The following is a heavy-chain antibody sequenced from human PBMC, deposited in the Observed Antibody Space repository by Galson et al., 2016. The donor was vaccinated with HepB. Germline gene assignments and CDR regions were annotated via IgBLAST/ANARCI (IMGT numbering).Heavy chain of an antibody. D-gene: IGHD1-26*01. CDR3: ARQSVGAFDY. CDR1: GFTFSTYS. Sequence: SLRLSCAASGFTFSTYSMNWVRQAPGKGLEWVSSISSSSSYIYYAGSVKGRFTIFRDNAKNSLYLQMNSLRAADTAVYYCARQSVGAFDYWGQGTLVTVSS. V-gene: IGHV3-21*01. CDR2: ISSSSSYI. J-gene: IGHJ4*02.